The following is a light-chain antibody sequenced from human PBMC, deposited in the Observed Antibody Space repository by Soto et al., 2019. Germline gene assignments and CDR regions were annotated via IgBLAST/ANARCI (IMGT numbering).Light chain of an antibody. CDR2: EVS. V-gene: IGLV2-8*01. CDR1: SSDVGGYNY. J-gene: IGLJ2*01. CDR3: SSYAGSNNLV. Sequence: QSALTQPPSASGSPGQSVTISCIATSSDVGGYNYVSWYQQHPGKAPKLMIYEVSKRPSGVPDRFSGSKSGNTASLTVSGLQAEDEADYYCSSYAGSNNLVFGGGTKVTVL.